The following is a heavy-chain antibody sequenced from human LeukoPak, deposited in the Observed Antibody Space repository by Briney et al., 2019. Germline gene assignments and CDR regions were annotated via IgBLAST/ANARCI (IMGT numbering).Heavy chain of an antibody. Sequence: PGGSLRLSCAASGFTFSSYIMNRVRQAPGKGLEWVSSISSSSSYIYYADSVKGRFTISRDNAKNSLYLQMNSLRAEDTAVYYCASQGFIAAAEDYWGQGTLVTVSS. D-gene: IGHD6-13*01. J-gene: IGHJ4*02. CDR1: GFTFSSYI. CDR2: ISSSSSYI. CDR3: ASQGFIAAAEDY. V-gene: IGHV3-21*01.